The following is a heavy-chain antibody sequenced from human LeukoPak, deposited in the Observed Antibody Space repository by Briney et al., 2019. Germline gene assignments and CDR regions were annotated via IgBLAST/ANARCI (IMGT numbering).Heavy chain of an antibody. J-gene: IGHJ4*02. CDR3: ARDRGCSGGSCYYDY. CDR1: GGSFSGYY. CDR2: IYYRGGT. V-gene: IGHV4-59*12. Sequence: SETLSLTCAVYGGSFSGYYWSWIRQPPGKGLEWIGYIYYRGGTNYNPSLKSRVTISVDTSKNQFSLRLSSVTAADTAVYYCARDRGCSGGSCYYDYWGQGTLVTVPS. D-gene: IGHD2-15*01.